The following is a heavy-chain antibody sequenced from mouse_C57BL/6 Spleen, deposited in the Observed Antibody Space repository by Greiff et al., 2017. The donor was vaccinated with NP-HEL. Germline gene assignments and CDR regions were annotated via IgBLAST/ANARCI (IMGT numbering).Heavy chain of an antibody. D-gene: IGHD4-1*01. CDR3: ARNWDWYFDV. CDR2: IYPGSGST. V-gene: IGHV1-55*01. J-gene: IGHJ1*03. CDR1: GYTFTSYW. Sequence: VKLMESGAELVKPGASVKMSCKASGYTFTSYWITWVKQRPGQGLVWIGDIYPGSGSTNYNEKFKSKATLTVDTSSSTAYMQLSSLTSEDSAVYYCARNWDWYFDVWGTGTTVTVSS.